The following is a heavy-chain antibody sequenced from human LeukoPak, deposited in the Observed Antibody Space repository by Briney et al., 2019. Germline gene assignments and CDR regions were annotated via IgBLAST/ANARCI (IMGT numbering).Heavy chain of an antibody. V-gene: IGHV3-7*01. D-gene: IGHD3-22*01. J-gene: IGHJ3*02. Sequence: PGGSLRLSCAASGFTFSSYWMSWVRQAPGKGLEWVANIKQDGREKYYVDSVKGRFTISRDNAKNSLYLQMNSLRAEDTAVYYCASDYYDSSSFLPDAFDIWGQGTMVTVSS. CDR3: ASDYYDSSSFLPDAFDI. CDR2: IKQDGREK. CDR1: GFTFSSYW.